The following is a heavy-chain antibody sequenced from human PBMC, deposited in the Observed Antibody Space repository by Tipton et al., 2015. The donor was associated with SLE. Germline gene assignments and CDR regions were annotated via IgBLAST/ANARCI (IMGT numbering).Heavy chain of an antibody. CDR1: GFIFSNYG. V-gene: IGHV3-33*05. D-gene: IGHD1-7*01. CDR3: ARGATGTRTNYYYYGMDV. Sequence: SLRLSCAASGFIFSNYGMHWVRQAPGKGLERVAFIVYDGSDKNHADSVKGRFTISRDNSKKTLYLQMNSLRADDTAVYYCARGATGTRTNYYYYGMDVWGQGTTVTVSS. CDR2: IVYDGSDK. J-gene: IGHJ6*02.